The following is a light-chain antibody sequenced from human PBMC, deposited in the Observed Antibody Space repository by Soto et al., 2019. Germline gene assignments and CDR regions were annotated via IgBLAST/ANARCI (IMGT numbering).Light chain of an antibody. CDR2: AAS. CDR1: QSSFDTY. CDR3: HQYGNSPWT. Sequence: EVVLTQSPDTLSLSPGEGATLSCRASQSSFDTYLAWFQQKPGQAPRLLIYAASTRATGIPDRFSGSRSGTDFTLTISRLEPGDAAVYYCHQYGNSPWTLGQGNKVEI. V-gene: IGKV3-20*01. J-gene: IGKJ1*01.